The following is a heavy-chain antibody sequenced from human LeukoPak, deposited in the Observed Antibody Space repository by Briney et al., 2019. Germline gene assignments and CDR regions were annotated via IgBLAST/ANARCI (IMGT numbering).Heavy chain of an antibody. Sequence: SETLSLTCTVSGDSVSSRNYLWGWIRRPPGKGLEWIGNVDYSGSTYYDPSLRGRVTISLDTSKNHFSLNLNSVSDADTAIYYCARYSRSFGWFDPWGRGTLVTVSS. J-gene: IGHJ5*02. CDR3: ARYSRSFGWFDP. CDR2: VDYSGST. D-gene: IGHD6-6*01. V-gene: IGHV4-39*02. CDR1: GDSVSSRNYL.